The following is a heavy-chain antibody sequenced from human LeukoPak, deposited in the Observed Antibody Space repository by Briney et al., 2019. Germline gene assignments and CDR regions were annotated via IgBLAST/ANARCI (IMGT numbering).Heavy chain of an antibody. CDR3: ARGSSSSKYYFWDY. J-gene: IGHJ4*02. CDR1: GYTFTSYD. V-gene: IGHV1-18*01. D-gene: IGHD6-6*01. CDR2: ISAYNGNT. Sequence: GASVKVSCKASGYTFTSYDISWVRQAPGQGLEWMGWISAYNGNTNYAQKLQGRVTMTTDTSTSTAYMELSSLGSEDTAVYYCARGSSSSKYYFWDYWGQGTLVTVSS.